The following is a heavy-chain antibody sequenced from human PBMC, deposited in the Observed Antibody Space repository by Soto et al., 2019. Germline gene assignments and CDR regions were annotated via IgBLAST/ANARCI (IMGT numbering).Heavy chain of an antibody. J-gene: IGHJ4*02. Sequence: EVQLVESGGDLVPRGGSLRLSYVASGFTFSVYSMNWVRQAPGKGLEWFSYITSDTKTIKYADSVKGRFTISRDNAKNSVYLQMNSLRDEDTAVYYCARSVEGHFDYWGQGIVVTVSS. CDR2: ITSDTKTI. CDR1: GFTFSVYS. D-gene: IGHD6-19*01. CDR3: ARSVEGHFDY. V-gene: IGHV3-48*02.